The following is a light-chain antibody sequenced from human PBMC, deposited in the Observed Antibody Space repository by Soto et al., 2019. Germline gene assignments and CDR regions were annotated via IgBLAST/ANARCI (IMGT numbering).Light chain of an antibody. CDR3: QQYGTSPWT. J-gene: IGKJ1*01. Sequence: EIVLTQSPGTLSLSPGERATLSCRASQSVSSSYFAWFQQKPGQAPRLLIYGASSRATGIPDRFSGSGSGTVFTLTINRLEPEDFAVYYCQQYGTSPWTFGQGTKVEIK. CDR1: QSVSSSY. CDR2: GAS. V-gene: IGKV3-20*01.